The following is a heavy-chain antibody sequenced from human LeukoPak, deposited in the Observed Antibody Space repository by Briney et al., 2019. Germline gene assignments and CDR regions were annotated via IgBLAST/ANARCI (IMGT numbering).Heavy chain of an antibody. J-gene: IGHJ6*02. Sequence: PGGSLRLSCAASGFTVSSNYINWVRQAPGKGLEWVSVIYAGGGTNYADSVKGRFTISRDNSENTVYLQMNSLRAEDTAVYFCAREVTTIWYGLDVWGQGTTVIVSS. D-gene: IGHD2-21*02. CDR3: AREVTTIWYGLDV. V-gene: IGHV3-53*01. CDR2: IYAGGGT. CDR1: GFTVSSNY.